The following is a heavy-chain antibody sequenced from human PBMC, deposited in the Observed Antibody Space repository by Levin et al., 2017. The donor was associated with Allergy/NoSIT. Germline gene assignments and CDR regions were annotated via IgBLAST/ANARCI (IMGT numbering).Heavy chain of an antibody. CDR1: GFTFSNFA. CDR2: ISRTGGST. CDR3: ASRGHCSGASSLDSYFDY. V-gene: IGHV3-23*01. J-gene: IGHJ4*02. D-gene: IGHD2-15*01. Sequence: PGGSLRLSCAASGFTFSNFAMSWVRQAPGKGLEWVSSISRTGGSTYYADSVKGRFTISRDNSKNTLYLEMNSLRADDTAIFYCASRGHCSGASSLDSYFDYWGQGILVTVSS.